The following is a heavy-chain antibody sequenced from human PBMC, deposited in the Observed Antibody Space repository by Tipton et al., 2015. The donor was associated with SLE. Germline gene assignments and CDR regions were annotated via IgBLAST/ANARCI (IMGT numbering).Heavy chain of an antibody. CDR3: ARGRITRYGFDI. V-gene: IGHV1-18*01. CDR2: ISTYNGNT. Sequence: QSGPEVKKAGASMKVSCKASGYTFSNYGISWVRQAPGQGLEWMGWISTYNGNTNSAQKLQGRVTMTTDTSTSTAYMELRSLRSDDTAVYYCARGRITRYGFDIWGQGTMVSVSS. CDR1: GYTFSNYG. D-gene: IGHD3-10*01. J-gene: IGHJ3*02.